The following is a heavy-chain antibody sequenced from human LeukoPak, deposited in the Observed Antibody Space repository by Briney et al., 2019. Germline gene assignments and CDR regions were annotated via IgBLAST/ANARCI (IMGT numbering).Heavy chain of an antibody. V-gene: IGHV3-23*01. Sequence: PGGSLRLSCAASGFRFSSYGMSWVRQAPGKGLEWVSALSGGGSSAYYADSVRGRFTISRDNSKNTLYVQMNSLRAEGTAVYYCVAVTGRPAGGGLCYWGQGTLVTVSS. CDR3: VAVTGRPAGGGLCY. CDR1: GFRFSSYG. CDR2: LSGGGSSA. D-gene: IGHD6-19*01. J-gene: IGHJ4*02.